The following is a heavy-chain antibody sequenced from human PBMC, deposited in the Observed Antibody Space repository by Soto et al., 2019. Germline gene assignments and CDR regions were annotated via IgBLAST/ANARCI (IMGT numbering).Heavy chain of an antibody. CDR3: AATTWRGILDY. Sequence: SETLSLTCTVSSGSISGYYWSWIRQPPGKGLEWIGYIYYSGSTNYNPSLKSRVTISLDTSKNQFSLKLSSVTAADTAVYYCAATTWRGILDYWGQGTLVTVS. CDR2: IYYSGST. V-gene: IGHV4-59*08. D-gene: IGHD1-1*01. J-gene: IGHJ4*02. CDR1: SGSISGYY.